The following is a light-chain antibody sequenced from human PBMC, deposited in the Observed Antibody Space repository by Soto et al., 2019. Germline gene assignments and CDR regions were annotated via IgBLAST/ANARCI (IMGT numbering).Light chain of an antibody. Sequence: DVQMTQSPSSLSASVGDRVTITCRASQDINSWLAWYQQKPGNAPKSLIYAASSLQTGVPSRFRGSASGTHFTLTISNLQPEDSATYYCQQYNIYPLTFGGGTKVVIK. CDR3: QQYNIYPLT. CDR1: QDINSW. CDR2: AAS. V-gene: IGKV1D-16*01. J-gene: IGKJ4*01.